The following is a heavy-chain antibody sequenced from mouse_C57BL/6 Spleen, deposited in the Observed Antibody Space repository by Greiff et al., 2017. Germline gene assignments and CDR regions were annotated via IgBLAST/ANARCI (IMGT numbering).Heavy chain of an antibody. D-gene: IGHD2-2*01. Sequence: VQLQQSDAELVKPGASVKISCKVSGYTFTDHTIHWMKQRPEQGLEWIGYIYPRDGSTKYNEKFKGKATLTADKSSSTAYMQLNSLTSEDSAVYFCARWGPTPIYYGYDGYFDYWGQGTTLTVYS. CDR3: ARWGPTPIYYGYDGYFDY. CDR2: IYPRDGST. CDR1: GYTFTDHT. V-gene: IGHV1-78*01. J-gene: IGHJ2*01.